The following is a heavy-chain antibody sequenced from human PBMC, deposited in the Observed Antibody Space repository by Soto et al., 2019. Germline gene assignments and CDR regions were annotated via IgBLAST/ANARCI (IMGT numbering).Heavy chain of an antibody. D-gene: IGHD3-22*01. CDR3: GKVDDSSGHYCDPFDC. CDR1: GFTFSSYA. J-gene: IGHJ4*02. CDR2: ITGSGGTT. V-gene: IGHV3-23*01. Sequence: EVQLLESGGGLVQPGGSLRLSCAASGFTFSSYAMSWVRQAPGKGLEWVSVITGSGGTTFYADSVKGRFTISRDNSKKQLFLQMYTLRAEDTAVYDCGKVDDSSGHYCDPFDCWGQGTLVAVSS.